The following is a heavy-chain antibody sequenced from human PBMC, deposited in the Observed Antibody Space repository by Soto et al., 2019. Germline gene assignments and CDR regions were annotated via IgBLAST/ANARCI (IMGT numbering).Heavy chain of an antibody. V-gene: IGHV3-23*01. J-gene: IGHJ5*02. CDR1: GFTFSSYA. CDR3: AKEGGSGSNWFDP. Sequence: PGGSLRLSCAASGFTFSSYAMSGARQAPGKGLEWVSAISGSGGSTYYADSVKGRFTISRDNSKNTLYLQMNSLRAEDTAVYYSAKEGGSGSNWFDPWGQGTLVTVSS. CDR2: ISGSGGST. D-gene: IGHD3-10*01.